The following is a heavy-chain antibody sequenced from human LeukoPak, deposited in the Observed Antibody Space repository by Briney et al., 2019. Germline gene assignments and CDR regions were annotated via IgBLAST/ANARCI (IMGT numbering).Heavy chain of an antibody. Sequence: GGSLRLSCAASGFTFSSYAMSWVRQAPGKGLEWVSAISASGTSTYFPDPVKGRFTISRDNSQNTLFLQMNSLRAEDTAVYYCAKDCLDSLEYFQHWGQGTLVTVSS. V-gene: IGHV3-23*01. CDR2: ISASGTST. CDR1: GFTFSSYA. CDR3: AKDCLDSLEYFQH. J-gene: IGHJ1*01. D-gene: IGHD3/OR15-3a*01.